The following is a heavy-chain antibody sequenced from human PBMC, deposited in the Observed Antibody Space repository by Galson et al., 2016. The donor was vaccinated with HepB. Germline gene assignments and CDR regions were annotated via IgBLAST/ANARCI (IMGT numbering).Heavy chain of an antibody. J-gene: IGHJ6*02. V-gene: IGHV4-34*01. D-gene: IGHD5-12*01. CDR3: ARRVSKVATWYAYYGMDV. CDR1: GGSFSGSY. Sequence: SETLSLTCAVYGGSFSGSYWIWIRQPPGKGLEWIGEIHHSGSTNYNPSLKSRVTISLDTSKNQFSLKLTSMTAADTAVYYCARRVSKVATWYAYYGMDVWGQGTTVSVSS. CDR2: IHHSGST.